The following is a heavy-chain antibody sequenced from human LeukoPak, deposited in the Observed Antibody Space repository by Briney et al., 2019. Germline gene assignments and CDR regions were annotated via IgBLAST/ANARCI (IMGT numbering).Heavy chain of an antibody. CDR3: ARAYGGNSQYFQH. V-gene: IGHV4-39*07. CDR1: GGSISSRTYY. Sequence: PSETLSLTCSVSGGSISSRTYYWGWIRQPPGKGLEWIGSIYYTGGSYSNPSLKSRFTTSLDTSKNQFSLMLSSVTAADTAVYYCARAYGGNSQYFQHWGQGTLVTVSS. D-gene: IGHD4-23*01. J-gene: IGHJ1*01. CDR2: IYYTGGS.